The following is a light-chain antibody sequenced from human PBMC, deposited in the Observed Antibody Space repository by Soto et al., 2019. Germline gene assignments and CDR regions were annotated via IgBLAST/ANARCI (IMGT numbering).Light chain of an antibody. CDR2: KAS. CDR1: QSISSW. CDR3: QQYNSYST. Sequence: DIQMTQSPSTLSASVGDRVTITCRASQSISSWLAWYQQKPGKAPKLLIYKASSLESGVPSRFSGSGSGTKLTLTISSLQPDDFATYYCQQYNSYSTFGQGTKVEIK. J-gene: IGKJ1*01. V-gene: IGKV1-5*03.